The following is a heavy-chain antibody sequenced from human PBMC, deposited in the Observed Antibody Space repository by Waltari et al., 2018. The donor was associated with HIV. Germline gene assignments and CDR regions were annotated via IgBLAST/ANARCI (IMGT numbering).Heavy chain of an antibody. CDR2: LSGSCSST. CDR1: GFTFSSYA. D-gene: IGHD6-6*01. V-gene: IGHV3-23*01. CDR3: AKGSPGSIAARPLYYFGY. J-gene: IGHJ4*02. Sequence: EVQLLESGGGLVQPGGSLRLSCAASGFTFSSYAMSWVRQAPGKGLEWVSALSGSCSSTDSRDTVKGRFTISRDNYKTSLFLQKNSLRAEGTAVYYCAKGSPGSIAARPLYYFGYWGQGTLVTGSS.